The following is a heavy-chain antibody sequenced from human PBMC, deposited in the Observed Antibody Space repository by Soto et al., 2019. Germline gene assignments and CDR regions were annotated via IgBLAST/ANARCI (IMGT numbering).Heavy chain of an antibody. CDR1: GGTFSSYA. Sequence: ASVKVSCKASGGTFSSYAISWVRQAPGQGLEWMGGIIPIFGTANYAQKFQGRVTITADESTSTAYMELSSLRSEDTAVYYCARDREVGAVYGMDVWGQGTTVTVSS. CDR3: ARDREVGAVYGMDV. D-gene: IGHD1-26*01. V-gene: IGHV1-69*13. J-gene: IGHJ6*02. CDR2: IIPIFGTA.